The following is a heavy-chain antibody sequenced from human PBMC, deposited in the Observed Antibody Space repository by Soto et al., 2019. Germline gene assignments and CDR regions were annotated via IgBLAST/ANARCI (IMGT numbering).Heavy chain of an antibody. CDR1: GGSISSSS. J-gene: IGHJ6*02. CDR2: IYYIGST. Sequence: SETLSLTCNVSGGSISSSSWSWTRQSPGKGLEWIGYIYYIGSTRSTDYNPSLKSRVTISLDTSKNQFSLKLNSVTAADTSVYYCAQGGVCMDVCGQETTVTLSS. V-gene: IGHV4-59*01. CDR3: AQGGVCMDV. D-gene: IGHD3-16*01.